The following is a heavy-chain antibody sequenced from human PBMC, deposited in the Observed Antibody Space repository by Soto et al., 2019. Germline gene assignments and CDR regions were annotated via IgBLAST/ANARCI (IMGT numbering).Heavy chain of an antibody. Sequence: GGSLRLSCAASGFTFSSYGMHWVRQAPGKGLEWVAVISYDGSNKYYADSVKGRFTISRDNSKNTLYLQMNSLRAEDTAVYYCAKDIADCSGGSCYSDINWFDPWGQGTLVTVSS. D-gene: IGHD2-15*01. J-gene: IGHJ5*02. V-gene: IGHV3-30*18. CDR2: ISYDGSNK. CDR1: GFTFSSYG. CDR3: AKDIADCSGGSCYSDINWFDP.